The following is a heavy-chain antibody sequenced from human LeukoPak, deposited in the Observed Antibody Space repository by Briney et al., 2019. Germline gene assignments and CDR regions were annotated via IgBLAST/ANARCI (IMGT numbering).Heavy chain of an antibody. V-gene: IGHV1-2*06. Sequence: ASVKVSCKASGYTFTDYYLHWVRQAPGQGLEWMGRINPNSGDTNYAQEFQGRVTMTRDTSISTAYMELSRLRSDDTAVYYCARGTMVDYWGQGTLVTVSS. CDR3: ARGTMVDY. CDR1: GYTFTDYY. CDR2: INPNSGDT. D-gene: IGHD4/OR15-4a*01. J-gene: IGHJ4*02.